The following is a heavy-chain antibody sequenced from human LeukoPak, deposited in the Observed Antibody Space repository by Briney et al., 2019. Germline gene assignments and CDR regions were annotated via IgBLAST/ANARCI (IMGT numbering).Heavy chain of an antibody. D-gene: IGHD3-3*01. CDR2: IHRSGST. V-gene: IGHV4-61*02. J-gene: IGHJ5*02. CDR3: ARGGFLVQNHFDP. CDR1: GGSISSGSYY. Sequence: SETLSLTCTASGGSISSGSYYWSWIRQPAGKGLEWIGRIHRSGSTAYNPSVKSRVTISVDTSKNQFSLKLNSVTAADTAVCYCARGGFLVQNHFDPWGQGTLVTVSS.